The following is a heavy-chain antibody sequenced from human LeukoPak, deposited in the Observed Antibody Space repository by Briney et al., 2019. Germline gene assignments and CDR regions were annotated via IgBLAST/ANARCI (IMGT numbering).Heavy chain of an antibody. CDR1: ADSISSYY. V-gene: IGHV4-59*12. J-gene: IGHJ4*02. Sequence: PSETLSLTCTVSADSISSYYWSWIRQPPGKGLEWIGYIYYSGSTNYNPSLKSRVTISVDTSKNQFSLKLSSVTAADTAVYYCARDSTYDDDYYGSGSYYNGVDYWGQGTLVTVSS. D-gene: IGHD3-10*01. CDR3: ARDSTYDDDYYGSGSYYNGVDY. CDR2: IYYSGST.